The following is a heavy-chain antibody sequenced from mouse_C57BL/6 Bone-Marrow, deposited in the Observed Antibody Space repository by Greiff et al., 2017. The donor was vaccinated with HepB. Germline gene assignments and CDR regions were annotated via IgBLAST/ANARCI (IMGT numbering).Heavy chain of an antibody. D-gene: IGHD2-4*01. V-gene: IGHV1-50*01. CDR3: AKNDYDLYFDV. Sequence: QVQLQQPGAELVKPGASVKLSCKASGYTFTSYWMQWVKQRPGQGLEWIGEIDPSDSYTNYNQKFKGKATLTVDTSSSTAYMQLSSLTSEDSAVYYCAKNDYDLYFDVWGTGTTVTVSS. CDR1: GYTFTSYW. CDR2: IDPSDSYT. J-gene: IGHJ1*03.